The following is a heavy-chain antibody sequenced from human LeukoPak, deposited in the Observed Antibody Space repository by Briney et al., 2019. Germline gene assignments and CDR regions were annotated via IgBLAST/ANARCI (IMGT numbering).Heavy chain of an antibody. CDR2: IRQDESER. CDR3: ARLSAYYYGSYFYYYMDV. J-gene: IGHJ6*03. CDR1: GFTFSSYW. Sequence: GGSLRLPCADSGFTFSSYWMSWVRQAPGKGPEWVANIRQDESERYFADSVKGRFTISRDNAKKSVYLHMSSLRAEDTALYYCARLSAYYYGSYFYYYMDVWGKGTTVTVSS. V-gene: IGHV3-7*01. D-gene: IGHD3-10*01.